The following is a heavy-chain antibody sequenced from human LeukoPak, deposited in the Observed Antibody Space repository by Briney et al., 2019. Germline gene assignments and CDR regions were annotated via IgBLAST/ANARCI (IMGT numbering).Heavy chain of an antibody. J-gene: IGHJ6*03. Sequence: GGSLGLSCAASRSTFSSYSMNWVRQAPGKGLEWVSSISSSGSYIYYADSVKGRFTISRDNAKNSLYLQMNSLRAEDTAVYYCARVRHSVVVVVNGYYYYMDVRGKGTTVTISS. CDR1: RSTFSSYS. D-gene: IGHD2-15*01. CDR3: ARVRHSVVVVVNGYYYYMDV. CDR2: ISSSGSYI. V-gene: IGHV3-21*04.